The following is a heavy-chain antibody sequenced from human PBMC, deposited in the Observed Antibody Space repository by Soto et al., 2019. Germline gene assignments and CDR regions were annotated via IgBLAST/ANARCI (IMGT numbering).Heavy chain of an antibody. CDR2: FDPEDGET. CDR1: GYTLTELS. Sequence: ASVKVSCKVSGYTLTELSMHWVRQAPGKGLEWMGGFDPEDGETIYAQKFQGRVTMTEDTSTVTAYMELSSLRSEDKAVHYCATSNSNYVGYFYLWGRGTLVTVSS. V-gene: IGHV1-24*01. D-gene: IGHD4-4*01. J-gene: IGHJ2*01. CDR3: ATSNSNYVGYFYL.